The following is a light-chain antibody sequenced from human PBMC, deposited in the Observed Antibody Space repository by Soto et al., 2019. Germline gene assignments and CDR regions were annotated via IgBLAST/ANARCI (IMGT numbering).Light chain of an antibody. V-gene: IGKV3-20*01. J-gene: IGKJ1*01. CDR3: QQYNNWPRT. CDR1: QNVDSNY. Sequence: ETVMTQSPVALSVSPGERATLSCRASQNVDSNYLAWYQQKPGQAPRIIIFGASGRATGIPDRFSGRGSGTDFTLTISRLEPEDFAVYYCQQYNNWPRTFGQGTKVDIK. CDR2: GAS.